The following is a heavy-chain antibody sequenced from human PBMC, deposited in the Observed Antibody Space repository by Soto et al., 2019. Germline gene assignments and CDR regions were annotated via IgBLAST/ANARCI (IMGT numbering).Heavy chain of an antibody. J-gene: IGHJ3*02. CDR2: IYYSGST. D-gene: IGHD3-22*01. CDR1: GGSISSYY. Sequence: TLSLTCTVSGGSISSYYWSWIRQPPGKGLEWIGYIYYSGSTNYNPSLKSRVTISVDTSKNQFSLKLSSVTAADTAVYYCARVNRGVYYDSSGYYSNAFDIWGQ. CDR3: ARVNRGVYYDSSGYYSNAFDI. V-gene: IGHV4-59*01.